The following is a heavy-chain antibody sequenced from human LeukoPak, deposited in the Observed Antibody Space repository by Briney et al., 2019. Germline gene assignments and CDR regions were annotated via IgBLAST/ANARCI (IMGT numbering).Heavy chain of an antibody. CDR2: ISTGGGST. V-gene: IGHV3-23*01. D-gene: IGHD3-10*01. Sequence: GGSLRLSCAASGFTFSTYAMGWVRQAPGKGLEWVSAISTGGGSTYYADSVKGRFTISRDNSKNTLYLQMNSLRAEDTATYYCVKGGAGSLWGQGTLVTVSS. CDR1: GFTFSTYA. CDR3: VKGGAGSL. J-gene: IGHJ4*02.